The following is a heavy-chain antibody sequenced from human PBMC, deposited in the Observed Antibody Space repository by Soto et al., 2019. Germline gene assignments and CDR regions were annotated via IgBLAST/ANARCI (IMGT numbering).Heavy chain of an antibody. CDR2: MNGGNGNT. V-gene: IGHV1-3*01. CDR1: GYTFTTHT. J-gene: IGHJ4*02. Sequence: QVQLVQSGAEVKRPGASVKVFCKASGYTFTTHTMHWARQAPGQGLEWMGWMNGGNGNTKYSQKFQGRVTFTRDTFASTAYTELSSLRSEDTAVYYCTRLETDYWGQGTLVTVSS. CDR3: TRLETDY.